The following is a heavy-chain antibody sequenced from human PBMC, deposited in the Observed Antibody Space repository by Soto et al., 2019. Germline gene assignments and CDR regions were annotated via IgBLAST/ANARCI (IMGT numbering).Heavy chain of an antibody. CDR3: ARDQGVRGDYYYGMDV. CDR1: GGSISSYY. Sequence: SETLSLTCTVSGGSISSYYWSWIRQPPWKGLEWIGYIYYSGSTNYNPSLKSRVTISVDTSKNQFSLKLSSVTAADTAVYYCARDQGVRGDYYYGMDVWGQGTTVTVSS. V-gene: IGHV4-59*12. D-gene: IGHD1-1*01. CDR2: IYYSGST. J-gene: IGHJ6*02.